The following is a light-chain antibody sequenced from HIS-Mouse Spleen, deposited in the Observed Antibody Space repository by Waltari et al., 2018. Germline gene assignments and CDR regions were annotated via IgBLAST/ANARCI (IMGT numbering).Light chain of an antibody. J-gene: IGKJ1*01. V-gene: IGKV1-5*03. CDR3: QQYNSYWT. CDR2: QAT. Sequence: DIQMTQSPSTLSASVGDRVTITCRASQSISNWLAWYQQKSGKAPKLLFYQATSLESGVPSRFSGSGSGTEFTLTISSLQPDDFATYYCQQYNSYWTFGQGTKVEIK. CDR1: QSISNW.